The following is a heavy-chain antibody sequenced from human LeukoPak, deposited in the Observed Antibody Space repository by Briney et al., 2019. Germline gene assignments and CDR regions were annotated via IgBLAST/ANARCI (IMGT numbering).Heavy chain of an antibody. CDR3: AKAPVTTCRGAYCYPFDY. Sequence: GGSLRLSCAASGFTLSSYAMSWVRQAPGKGLEWVSAISDSGNTYHADSVKGRFTISRDSSKNTLFLQMDRLRPEDAAVYYCAKAPVTTCRGAYCYPFDYWGQGTLVTVSS. D-gene: IGHD2-21*01. V-gene: IGHV3-23*01. CDR2: ISDSGNT. J-gene: IGHJ4*02. CDR1: GFTLSSYA.